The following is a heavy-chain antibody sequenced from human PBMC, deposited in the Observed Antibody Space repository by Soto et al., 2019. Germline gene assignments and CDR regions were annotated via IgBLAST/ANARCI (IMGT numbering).Heavy chain of an antibody. CDR1: GGSISSSSYY. V-gene: IGHV4-39*01. D-gene: IGHD6-6*01. CDR3: ARRRDRLRSSIANNWFDP. CDR2: IYYSGST. Sequence: QLQLQESGPGLVKPSETLSLTCTVSGGSISSSSYYWGWIRQPPGKGLEWIGSIYYSGSTYYNPSLKSRVTRSVDTSKNQFSLKLSSVTAADTAVYYCARRRDRLRSSIANNWFDPWGQGTLVTVSS. J-gene: IGHJ5*02.